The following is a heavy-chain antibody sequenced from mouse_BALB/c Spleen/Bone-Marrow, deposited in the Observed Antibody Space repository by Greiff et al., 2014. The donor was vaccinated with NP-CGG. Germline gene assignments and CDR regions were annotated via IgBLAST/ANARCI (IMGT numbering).Heavy chain of an antibody. J-gene: IGHJ3*01. V-gene: IGHV1-9*01. D-gene: IGHD3-1*01. CDR3: ARELGLRLAY. CDR1: GYTFSSYW. CDR2: ILPGSGST. Sequence: QVQLQQSGAELMKPGASVKISCKAPGYTFSSYWIEWVKQRPGHGLEWIGEILPGSGSTNYNEKFKGKATFTADTSSNTAYMQLSSLTSEGSAVYYCARELGLRLAYWGQGTLVTVSA.